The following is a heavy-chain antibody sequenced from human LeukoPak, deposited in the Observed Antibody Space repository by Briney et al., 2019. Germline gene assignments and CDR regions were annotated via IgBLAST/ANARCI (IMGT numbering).Heavy chain of an antibody. CDR3: ARVSIHSGSYLLFDY. Sequence: GGSLRLSCAASGFTFSDHYMDWVRQAPGKGLEWVGRTRNKANSYTTEYAASVKGRFTISRDDSKNSLYLQMNSLKTEDTAVYYCARVSIHSGSYLLFDYWGQGTLVTVSS. D-gene: IGHD1-26*01. CDR2: TRNKANSYTT. V-gene: IGHV3-72*01. CDR1: GFTFSDHY. J-gene: IGHJ4*02.